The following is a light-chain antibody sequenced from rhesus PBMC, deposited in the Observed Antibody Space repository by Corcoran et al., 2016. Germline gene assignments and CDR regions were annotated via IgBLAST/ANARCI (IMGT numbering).Light chain of an antibody. CDR3: MQGIQLPYS. CDR2: EVS. CDR1: QSLLHSGGKTS. Sequence: DIVMTQTPLSLPVTPGEPASISCRSSQSLLHSGGKTSLYWYLQKPGQFPQLLIHEVSTRASGVPDRFSGSESGTDFTLKIRRVEAEDVGVYYCMQGIQLPYSFGQGTKVEIK. J-gene: IGKJ2*01. V-gene: IGKV2-90*01.